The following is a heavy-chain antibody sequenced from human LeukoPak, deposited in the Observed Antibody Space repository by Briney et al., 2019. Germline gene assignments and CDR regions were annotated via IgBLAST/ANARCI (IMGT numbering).Heavy chain of an antibody. Sequence: SETLSLTCAVYGGSFSDYYWSWIRQPPGKGLEWIGEINHSGSTNYNPSLKSRVTISVDTSKNQFSLKLSSVTAADTAVYYCARGHRRVRGVITLEGGRWFDPWGQGTLVTVSS. CDR3: ARGHRRVRGVITLEGGRWFDP. CDR2: INHSGST. D-gene: IGHD3-10*01. CDR1: GGSFSDYY. V-gene: IGHV4-34*01. J-gene: IGHJ5*02.